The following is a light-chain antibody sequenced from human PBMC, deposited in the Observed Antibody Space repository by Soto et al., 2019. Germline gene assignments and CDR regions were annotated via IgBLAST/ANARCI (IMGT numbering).Light chain of an antibody. CDR3: SSYAGSNNWV. CDR1: SSDVGGYKY. V-gene: IGLV2-8*01. J-gene: IGLJ2*01. CDR2: EVS. Sequence: QSVLTQPPSASGSLGQSVTISCTGTSSDVGGYKYVSWYQQHPGKAPKLMIYEVSKRPSGVPDRLSGSKSGNTASLTVSGLQAEDEADYYCSSYAGSNNWVFGGGTQLNVL.